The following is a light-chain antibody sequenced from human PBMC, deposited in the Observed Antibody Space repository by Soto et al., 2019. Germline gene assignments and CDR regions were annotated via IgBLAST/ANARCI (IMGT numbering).Light chain of an antibody. J-gene: IGKJ4*01. CDR1: QSVSSNF. CDR2: CAS. CDR3: QQYGSSPLT. V-gene: IGKV3-20*01. Sequence: EIVLTQSPGTLSLSPGERATLSCRASQSVSSNFLAWYQQKPGQAPQLLIYCASSRAAGIPDRFGGRGSGTDFTLTICRLESEDFAVYYCQQYGSSPLTFGGGTKVEIK.